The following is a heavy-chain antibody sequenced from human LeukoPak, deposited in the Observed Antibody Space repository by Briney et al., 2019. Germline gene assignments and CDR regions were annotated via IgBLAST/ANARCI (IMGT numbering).Heavy chain of an antibody. CDR2: INTDGSST. J-gene: IGHJ6*03. CDR1: GFIFSSYW. CDR3: ARNHYYYYMDV. Sequence: GGSLRLSCAASGFIFSSYWMHWVRQAPGKGLVWVSRINTDGSSTSYADSVKGRFTIPRDNAKNTLYLQMNSLRAEDTAVYYCARNHYYYYMDVWGKGTTVTVSS. V-gene: IGHV3-74*01.